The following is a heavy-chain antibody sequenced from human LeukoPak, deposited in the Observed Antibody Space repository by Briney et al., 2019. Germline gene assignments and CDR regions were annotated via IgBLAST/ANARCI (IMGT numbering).Heavy chain of an antibody. D-gene: IGHD6-19*01. CDR1: GFTFSSYG. CDR3: AKDRRYSSD. Sequence: GRSLRLSCAASGFTFSSYGMTWVRQAPGKGLEWVSGISGSGVTTHYADSVKGRFTISRDNSKNTLYLQMNSLRAEDTAVYYCAKDRRYSSDWGQGTLVTVSS. J-gene: IGHJ4*02. CDR2: ISGSGVTT. V-gene: IGHV3-23*01.